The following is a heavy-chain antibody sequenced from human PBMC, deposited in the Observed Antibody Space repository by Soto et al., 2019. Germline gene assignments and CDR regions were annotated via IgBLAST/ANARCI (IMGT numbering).Heavy chain of an antibody. CDR3: XXISGYSYGLPPYFDY. CDR1: GGSVSSGSYY. V-gene: IGHV4-61*01. CDR2: IYYSGST. D-gene: IGHD5-18*01. J-gene: IGHJ4*02. Sequence: QVQLQESGPGLVKPSETLSLTCTVSGGSVSSGSYYXSWXRQPPGKGLEWIGYIYYSGSTNYNPSRKSRVXISVXXXXXXXXXXXXXXXXXXXXXXXXXXISGYSYGLPPYFDYWGQGTLVTVSS.